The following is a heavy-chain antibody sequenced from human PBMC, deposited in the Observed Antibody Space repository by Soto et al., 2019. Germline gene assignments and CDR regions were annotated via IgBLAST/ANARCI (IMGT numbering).Heavy chain of an antibody. V-gene: IGHV1-18*01. D-gene: IGHD3-9*01. CDR1: GYTFTSYG. CDR2: ISAYNGNT. J-gene: IGHJ4*02. CDR3: ARVDDILTGYYTGGVNY. Sequence: ASVKVSCKASGYTFTSYGISWVRQAPGQGLEWMGWISAYNGNTNYAQKLQGRVTMTTDTSTSTAYMELRSLRSDDTAVYYCARVDDILTGYYTGGVNYWGQGTLVTVSS.